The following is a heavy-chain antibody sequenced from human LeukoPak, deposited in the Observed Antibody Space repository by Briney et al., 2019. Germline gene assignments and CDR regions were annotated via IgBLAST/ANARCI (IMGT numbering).Heavy chain of an antibody. CDR3: ARQVSIFGVVMYMDV. Sequence: ASVKVSCKASGGTFSSYAISWVRQAPGQGLEWMGWISAYNGNTNYAQKLQGRVTMTTDTSTSTAYMELRSLRSDDTAVYYCARQVSIFGVVMYMDVWGKGTTVTVSS. V-gene: IGHV1-18*01. J-gene: IGHJ6*03. D-gene: IGHD3-3*01. CDR2: ISAYNGNT. CDR1: GGTFSSYA.